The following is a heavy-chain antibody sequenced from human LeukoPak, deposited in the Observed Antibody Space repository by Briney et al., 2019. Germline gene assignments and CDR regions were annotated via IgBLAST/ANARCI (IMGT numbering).Heavy chain of an antibody. V-gene: IGHV1-2*06. D-gene: IGHD2-2*01. Sequence: ASVKVSCKASGYTFTGYHMHWVRQAPGQGLGWMGQINPNSGDTNNAQKFQGRVTMTRDTSISTAYMDLSRLTSDDTAVYYCARDYCSSTSCLFDYWGQGTLVTVSS. J-gene: IGHJ4*02. CDR3: ARDYCSSTSCLFDY. CDR2: INPNSGDT. CDR1: GYTFTGYH.